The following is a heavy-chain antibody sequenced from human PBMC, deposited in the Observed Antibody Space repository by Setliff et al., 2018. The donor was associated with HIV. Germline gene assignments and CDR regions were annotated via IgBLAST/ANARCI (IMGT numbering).Heavy chain of an antibody. CDR2: IIPIFGTA. D-gene: IGHD3-10*01. CDR3: ARSGRGVRGVTIPGSYYYYMDV. CDR1: GGTFSSYA. Sequence: SVKVSCKASGGTFSSYAISWVRQAPGQGLEWMGGIIPIFGTANYAQKFQGRVTITADESTSTAYMELRSLRSEDTAVYYCARSGRGVRGVTIPGSYYYYMDVWGRGTTVTVSS. J-gene: IGHJ6*03. V-gene: IGHV1-69*13.